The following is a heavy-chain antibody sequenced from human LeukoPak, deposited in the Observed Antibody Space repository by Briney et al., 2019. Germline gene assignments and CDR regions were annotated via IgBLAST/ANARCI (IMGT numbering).Heavy chain of an antibody. CDR2: IYHSGST. J-gene: IGHJ4*02. CDR3: ARGRDYSGYDLGPGYFDY. V-gene: IGHV4-38-2*02. Sequence: PSETLSLTCTVSGYSISSGYYWGWIRQPPGKGLEWIGSIYHSGSTYYNPSLKSRVTISVDTSKNQFSLKLSSVTAADTAVYYCARGRDYSGYDLGPGYFDYWGQGTLVTVSS. CDR1: GYSISSGYY. D-gene: IGHD5-12*01.